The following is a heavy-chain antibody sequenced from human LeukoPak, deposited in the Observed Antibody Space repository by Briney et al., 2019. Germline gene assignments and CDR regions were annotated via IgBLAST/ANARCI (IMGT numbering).Heavy chain of an antibody. CDR3: ARHGSGWTDAFDI. Sequence: SETLSLTCTVSGGSISSYYWSWIRQPPGKGLEWIGYIYYSGSTNYNPSLKSRVTISVDTSKNQFSLKLSSVTAADTAVYYRARHGSGWTDAFDIWGQGTMVTVSS. V-gene: IGHV4-59*08. CDR2: IYYSGST. D-gene: IGHD6-19*01. J-gene: IGHJ3*02. CDR1: GGSISSYY.